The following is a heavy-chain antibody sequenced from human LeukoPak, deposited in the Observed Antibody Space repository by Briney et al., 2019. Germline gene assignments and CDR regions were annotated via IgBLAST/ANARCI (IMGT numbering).Heavy chain of an antibody. CDR2: IYTSGST. D-gene: IGHD6-13*01. Sequence: SQTLPLTCTVSGGSISSYYWSWIRQPAGKGLEWIGRIYTSGSTNYNPSLKSRVTISVDTSKNQFSLKLSSVTAADTAVYYCAGGSSWYNWFDPWGQGTLVTVSS. J-gene: IGHJ5*02. CDR3: AGGSSWYNWFDP. CDR1: GGSISSYY. V-gene: IGHV4-4*07.